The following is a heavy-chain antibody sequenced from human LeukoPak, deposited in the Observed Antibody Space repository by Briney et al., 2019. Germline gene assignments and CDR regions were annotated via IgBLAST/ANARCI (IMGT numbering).Heavy chain of an antibody. CDR3: ARPQGSAKYYFDY. V-gene: IGHV3-7*01. D-gene: IGHD3-10*01. J-gene: IGHJ4*02. CDR1: GFTLSRDW. CDR2: IKQDGSEK. Sequence: GGSLRLSCAASGFTLSRDWMSWVREAPGKGLEWVANIKQDGSEKYYVDSVKGRFTISRDNAKDSLYLQVNSLRAEDTAVYYCARPQGSAKYYFDYWGQGTLVTVSS.